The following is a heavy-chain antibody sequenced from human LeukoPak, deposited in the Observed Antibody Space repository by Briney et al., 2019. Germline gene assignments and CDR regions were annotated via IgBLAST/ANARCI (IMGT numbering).Heavy chain of an antibody. Sequence: GRSLRLSCTASGFSFRTYNLHWARLAPGKGLEWVAVISYNGGYIHYEDSVKGRFTISRDDSKNTLSLQMSGLRAEDTALYYCARGSTYYDSSGQVPFDYWGQGTLVTVSS. J-gene: IGHJ4*02. CDR1: GFSFRTYN. CDR2: ISYNGGYI. V-gene: IGHV3-33*01. CDR3: ARGSTYYDSSGQVPFDY. D-gene: IGHD3-22*01.